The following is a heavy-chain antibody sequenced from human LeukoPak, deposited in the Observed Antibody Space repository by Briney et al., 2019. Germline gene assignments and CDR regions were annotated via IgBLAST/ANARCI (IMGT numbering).Heavy chain of an antibody. D-gene: IGHD4-17*01. CDR2: IYTSWST. V-gene: IGHV4-4*07. Sequence: SETLSLTCTVSGGSISSYYWSWIRQPAGKGLEWIGRIYTSWSTNYNPSLKNRVTMSVDTSKNQFSLKLSSVTAADTAVYYCARNGGYYGDYMQPFDYWGQGTLVTVSS. J-gene: IGHJ4*02. CDR3: ARNGGYYGDYMQPFDY. CDR1: GGSISSYY.